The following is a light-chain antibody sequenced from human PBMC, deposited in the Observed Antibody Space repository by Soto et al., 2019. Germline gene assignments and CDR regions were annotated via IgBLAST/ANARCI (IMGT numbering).Light chain of an antibody. CDR1: SSDIGAFTF. Sequence: QSALTQPASVSGSPGQSITISCTGTSSDIGAFTFVSWYQQHPGKVPKLMIFDVNRPPSGVSDRVSGSNSGNTASLTISWLQAEDGGDYYCSSYTSSSTHVFGSGTKLTVL. V-gene: IGLV2-14*03. CDR3: SSYTSSSTHV. CDR2: DVN. J-gene: IGLJ1*01.